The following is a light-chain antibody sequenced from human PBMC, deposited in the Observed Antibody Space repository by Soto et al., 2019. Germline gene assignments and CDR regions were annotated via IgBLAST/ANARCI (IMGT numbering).Light chain of an antibody. CDR1: SSDVGGYNY. V-gene: IGLV2-8*01. CDR3: SSYAGTHVV. CDR2: DVS. J-gene: IGLJ1*01. Sequence: QTVVTQPPSASGSPGQSVTISYTGTSSDVGGYNYVSWYQQHPGKAPKLMIYDVSKRPSGVPDRFSGSKSGNTASLTVSGLQADDEADYYCSSYAGTHVVFGTGTKLTVL.